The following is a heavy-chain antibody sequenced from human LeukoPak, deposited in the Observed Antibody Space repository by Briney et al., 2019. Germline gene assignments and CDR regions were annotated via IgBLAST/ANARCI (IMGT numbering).Heavy chain of an antibody. J-gene: IGHJ5*02. D-gene: IGHD6-13*01. CDR2: ISGSSSSSDGGAR. Sequence: GGSLRLSCTASGFTFSTYSMNWVRQAPGRGLEWVSYISGSSSSSDGGARQYADSVKGRFTISRDNDKNSLYLQMNSLRDEDTAVYYCARGVGSSWPGWFDPWGQGTLVTVSS. CDR3: ARGVGSSWPGWFDP. CDR1: GFTFSTYS. V-gene: IGHV3-48*02.